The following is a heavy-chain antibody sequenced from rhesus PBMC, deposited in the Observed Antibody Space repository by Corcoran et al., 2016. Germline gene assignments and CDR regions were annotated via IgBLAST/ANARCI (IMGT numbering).Heavy chain of an antibody. V-gene: IGHV4-160*01. D-gene: IGHD2-21*01. CDR3: ARSLYWYIFDY. Sequence: QVQLQQWGEGLVKPSETLSLTCAVYGGSISSNYWSWIRQPPGKGLEWIGRIRGRGYTDYNPSLKSRVTISTDTSKNQFSLKLSSVTAADTAVYYCARSLYWYIFDYWGQGVLVTVSS. J-gene: IGHJ4*01. CDR2: IRGRGYT. CDR1: GGSISSNY.